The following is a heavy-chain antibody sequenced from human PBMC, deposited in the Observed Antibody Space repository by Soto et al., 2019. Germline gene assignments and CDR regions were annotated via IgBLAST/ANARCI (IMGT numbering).Heavy chain of an antibody. CDR1: GGTFSSYA. CDR2: IIPIFGTA. D-gene: IGHD2-8*01. J-gene: IGHJ5*02. CDR3: ARGYCTNGVCPFWFDP. Sequence: GASVKVSCKASGGTFSSYAISWVRQAPGQGLEWMGGIIPIFGTANYAQKFQGRVTITADESTSTAYMELSSLRSEETAVYYCARGYCTNGVCPFWFDPWGQGTLVTVSS. V-gene: IGHV1-69*13.